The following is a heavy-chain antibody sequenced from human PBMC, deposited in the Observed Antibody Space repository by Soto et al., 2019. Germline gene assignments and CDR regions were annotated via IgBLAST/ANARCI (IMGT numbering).Heavy chain of an antibody. CDR3: AGSQSYYYYGMDV. CDR1: GFTFSSYG. V-gene: IGHV3-33*01. J-gene: IGHJ6*02. CDR2: IWYDGSNK. Sequence: GGSLRLSCAASGFTFSSYGMHWVRQAPGKGLEWVAVIWYDGSNKYYADSVKGRFTISRDNSKNTLYLQMNSLRAEDTAVYYCAGSQSYYYYGMDVWGQGTTVTVS.